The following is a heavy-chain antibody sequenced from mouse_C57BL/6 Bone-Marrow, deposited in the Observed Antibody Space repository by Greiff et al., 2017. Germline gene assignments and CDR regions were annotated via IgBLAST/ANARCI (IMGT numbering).Heavy chain of an antibody. CDR1: GFTFSDYG. Sequence: VQLKESGGGLVQPGGSLKLSCAASGFTFSDYGMHWVRQAPEKGLEWVAYISSGSSTFYYADTVNGRFPISRANANNTLFLQMTGLRSEDTAMYYCAIFYSNLFDYWGQGTTLTVSS. D-gene: IGHD2-5*01. CDR3: AIFYSNLFDY. V-gene: IGHV5-17*01. J-gene: IGHJ2*01. CDR2: ISSGSSTF.